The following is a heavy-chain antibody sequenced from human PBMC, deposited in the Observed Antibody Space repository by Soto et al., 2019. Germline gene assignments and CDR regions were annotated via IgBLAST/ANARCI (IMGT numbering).Heavy chain of an antibody. CDR1: GLTFSSYG. V-gene: IGHV3-33*01. CDR2: IWYDGSNK. D-gene: IGHD1-26*01. J-gene: IGHJ4*02. CDR3: ARDRGELAFDY. Sequence: SGGSLRLSRPASGLTFSSYGVHWVRQAPGKGLEWVAVIWYDGSNKYYADSVKGRFTISRDNSKNTLYLQMNSLRAEDTAVYYCARDRGELAFDYWGQGTLVTVSS.